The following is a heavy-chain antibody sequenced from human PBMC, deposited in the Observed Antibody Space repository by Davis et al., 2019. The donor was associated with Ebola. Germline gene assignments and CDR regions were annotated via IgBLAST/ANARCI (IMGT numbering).Heavy chain of an antibody. J-gene: IGHJ4*02. CDR1: GYTFTGYY. CDR3: ARERDYGDDYFDY. V-gene: IGHV1-2*04. CDR2: INPNSGGT. Sequence: ASVKVSCKASGYTFTGYYMHWVRQAPGQGLEWMGWINPNSGGTNYAQKFQGWVTMTRDTSTSTVYMELSSLRSEDTAVYYCARERDYGDDYFDYWGQGTLVTVSS. D-gene: IGHD4-17*01.